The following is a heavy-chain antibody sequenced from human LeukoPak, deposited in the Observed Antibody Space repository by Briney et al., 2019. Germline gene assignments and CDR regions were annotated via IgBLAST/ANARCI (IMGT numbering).Heavy chain of an antibody. D-gene: IGHD6-13*01. CDR1: GYTFTDYY. V-gene: IGHV1-69-2*01. Sequence: ASVKVSSKVSGYTFTDYYMHWVQQAPGKGLEWMGLVDPEDGETIYAEKFQGRVTITADTSTDTAYMELSSLRSEDTAVYYCATVPAAGNKAFDIWGQGTMVTVSS. CDR3: ATVPAAGNKAFDI. CDR2: VDPEDGET. J-gene: IGHJ3*02.